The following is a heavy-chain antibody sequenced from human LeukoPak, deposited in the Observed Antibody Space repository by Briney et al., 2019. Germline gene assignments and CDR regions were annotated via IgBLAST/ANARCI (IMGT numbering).Heavy chain of an antibody. CDR3: ARAPNWNLYYHYYMDV. V-gene: IGHV1-69*04. CDR2: IIPILGIA. Sequence: GASVKVSCKASGYTFTSYGISWVRQAPGQGLEWMGRIIPILGIANYAQKFQGRVTITADKSTSTAYMELSSLRSEDTAVYYCARAPNWNLYYHYYMDVWGKGTTVTVSS. D-gene: IGHD1-20*01. J-gene: IGHJ6*03. CDR1: GYTFTSYG.